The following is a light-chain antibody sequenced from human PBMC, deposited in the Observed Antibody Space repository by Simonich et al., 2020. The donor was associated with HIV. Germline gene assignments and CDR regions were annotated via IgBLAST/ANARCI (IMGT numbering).Light chain of an antibody. J-gene: IGKJ5*01. CDR2: LGS. CDR1: QSLLHSNGFNS. Sequence: DIVMTQSPLSLPVTPGEPASISCRSSQSLLHSNGFNSLDWYLQKPGQPPQLLIYLGSNRASGVPDRFSGSGSGTDVTLKISRVEAEDVGVYYCMQALQTPPAFGQGTRLEIK. CDR3: MQALQTPPA. V-gene: IGKV2-28*01.